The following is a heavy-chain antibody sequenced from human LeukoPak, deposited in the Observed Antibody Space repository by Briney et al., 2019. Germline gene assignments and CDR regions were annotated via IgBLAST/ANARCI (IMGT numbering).Heavy chain of an antibody. D-gene: IGHD3-3*01. CDR3: ARDIGGSRYYDFWSGYPAKDY. Sequence: GGSLRLSCAASGFTFSSYAMSWVRQAPGKGLEWVSAISGSGGSTYYADSVKGRFTIPRDNSKNTLYLQMNSLIAEDTAVYYCARDIGGSRYYDFWSGYPAKDYWGQGTLVTVSS. J-gene: IGHJ4*02. V-gene: IGHV3-23*01. CDR2: ISGSGGST. CDR1: GFTFSSYA.